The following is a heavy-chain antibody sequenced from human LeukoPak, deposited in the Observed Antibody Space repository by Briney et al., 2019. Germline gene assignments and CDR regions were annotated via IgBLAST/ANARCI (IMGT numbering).Heavy chain of an antibody. CDR2: IYYSGST. V-gene: IGHV4-39*07. CDR3: ARTNDYGEYWDLQARRWFDP. D-gene: IGHD4-17*01. Sequence: SETLSLTCSVSGGSISRSSYYWGWIRQPPGKGLEWIGDIYYSGSTYYNPSLKSRVTISVDTSKKQFSLKLSSVTAADMAVYYCARTNDYGEYWDLQARRWFDPWGQGTLVTVSS. J-gene: IGHJ5*02. CDR1: GGSISRSSYY.